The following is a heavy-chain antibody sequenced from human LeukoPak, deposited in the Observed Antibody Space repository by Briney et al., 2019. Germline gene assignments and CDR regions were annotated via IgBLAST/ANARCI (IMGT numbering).Heavy chain of an antibody. D-gene: IGHD6-19*01. CDR3: ARYGDGEAVARTRGWFDP. CDR1: GGSFSGYY. J-gene: IGHJ5*02. Sequence: SSETLSLTCAVYGGSFSGYYWSWIRQPPGKGLEWIGEINHSGSTNYNPSLKSRVTISVDTSKNQFSLKLSSVTAADTAVYYCARYGDGEAVARTRGWFDPWGQGTLVTVSS. V-gene: IGHV4-34*01. CDR2: INHSGST.